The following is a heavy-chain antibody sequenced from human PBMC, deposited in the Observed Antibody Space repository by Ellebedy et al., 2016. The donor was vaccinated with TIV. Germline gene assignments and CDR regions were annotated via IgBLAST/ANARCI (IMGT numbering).Heavy chain of an antibody. CDR2: IRSTGYGGTT. V-gene: IGHV3-49*04. D-gene: IGHD5-18*01. CDR1: GFTFSSYA. CDR3: AREGGYKIDY. J-gene: IGHJ4*02. Sequence: GGSLRLSCAASGFTFSSYAMHWVRQAPGKGLEWVGFIRSTGYGGTTEYAASVQGRFTISRDDSKNSVSLQMNSLKSDDTAVYYCAREGGYKIDYWGQGTLVTVSS.